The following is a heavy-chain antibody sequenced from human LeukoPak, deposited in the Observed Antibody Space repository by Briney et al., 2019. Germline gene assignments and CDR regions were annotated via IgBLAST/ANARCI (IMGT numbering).Heavy chain of an antibody. CDR3: ARIVVATTTGSGWYFDL. Sequence: GESLKISFKASGXSFTSYWIVWVRQMPGKGLEWMGIIYPRDSETRYSPSFQGQVTISADKSINTAYLQWSSLKASDTAMYYCARIVVATTTGSGWYFDLWGRGSLVTVSS. CDR1: GXSFTSYW. V-gene: IGHV5-51*01. CDR2: IYPRDSET. J-gene: IGHJ2*01. D-gene: IGHD3-22*01.